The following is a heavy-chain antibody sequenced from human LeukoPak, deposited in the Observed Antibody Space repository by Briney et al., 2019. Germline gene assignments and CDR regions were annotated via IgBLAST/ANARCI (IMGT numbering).Heavy chain of an antibody. J-gene: IGHJ4*02. Sequence: PGGSLRLSCAASGFTFSRYWMSWARQAPGKGLEWVANIKQDGSEKYYVDSVKGRFTISRDNAKNSLYLQMNSLRAEDTALYYCAKTLWFGELSNAPYDYWGQGTLVTVSS. D-gene: IGHD3-10*01. CDR1: GFTFSRYW. V-gene: IGHV3-7*03. CDR3: AKTLWFGELSNAPYDY. CDR2: IKQDGSEK.